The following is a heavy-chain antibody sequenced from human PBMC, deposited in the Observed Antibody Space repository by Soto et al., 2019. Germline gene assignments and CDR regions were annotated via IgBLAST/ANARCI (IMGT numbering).Heavy chain of an antibody. J-gene: IGHJ3*02. V-gene: IGHV4-59*01. Sequence: QVHLQESGPGLVKPSETLSLTCTVSGDSISSSYWNWIRQAPGKGLEWIGYTYYSGSTNFSPSLKARGPRSMETSRVQFSFKLSSGTAADTAVYYCARLYPFYDLLTGSQLYAFDIWGQGTMVTVSS. CDR3: ARLYPFYDLLTGSQLYAFDI. CDR2: TYYSGST. D-gene: IGHD3-9*01. CDR1: GDSISSSY.